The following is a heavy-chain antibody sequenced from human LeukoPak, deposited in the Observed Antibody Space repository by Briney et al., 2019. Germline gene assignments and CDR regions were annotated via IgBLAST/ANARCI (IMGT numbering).Heavy chain of an antibody. CDR1: GGPISSYH. CDR2: IYTSGST. V-gene: IGHV4-4*09. J-gene: IGHJ3*02. D-gene: IGHD3-22*01. Sequence: SETLSLTCTVSGGPISSYHWSWIPQPPGKGLEWIGYIYTSGSTNYNPSLKSRVTISVDTSKNQFSLKLSSVTAADTAVYYCARHETYYYDSSGYDAFDIWGQGTMVTVSS. CDR3: ARHETYYYDSSGYDAFDI.